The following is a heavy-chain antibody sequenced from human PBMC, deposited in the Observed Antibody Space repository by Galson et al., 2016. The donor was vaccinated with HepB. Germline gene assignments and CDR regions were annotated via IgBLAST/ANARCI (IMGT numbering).Heavy chain of an antibody. CDR1: GYNFNNDW. J-gene: IGHJ4*02. V-gene: IGHV5-51*01. D-gene: IGHD3-10*01. CDR3: ARLTLEAGARYFDY. CDR2: IYPGDSDT. Sequence: QSGAEVKKPAESLKIFCKGSGYNFNNDWIGWVRQMSGKGLELMGIIYPGDSDTRYSPSFQGQVTISADKSISTAFLQWSSLKASDTAIYYCARLTLEAGARYFDYWGQGTLVTVSS.